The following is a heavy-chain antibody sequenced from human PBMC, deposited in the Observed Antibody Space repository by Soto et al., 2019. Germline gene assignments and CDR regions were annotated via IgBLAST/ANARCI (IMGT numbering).Heavy chain of an antibody. J-gene: IGHJ5*02. CDR3: AKGIAVALYNWFDP. D-gene: IGHD6-19*01. Sequence: GGSLRLSCAASGFTFSSFAMSWVRQAPGKVLEWVSVFSGSGGSTYYADSVKGHFTIYRDNTKNTLYRQMNSLRAEDTAVYYCAKGIAVALYNWFDPWGQGTLVTVSS. CDR2: FSGSGGST. CDR1: GFTFSSFA. V-gene: IGHV3-23*01.